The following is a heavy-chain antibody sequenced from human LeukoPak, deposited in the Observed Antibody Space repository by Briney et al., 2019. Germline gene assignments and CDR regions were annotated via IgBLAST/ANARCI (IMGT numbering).Heavy chain of an antibody. V-gene: IGHV3-48*02. CDR2: ISIGSDTI. Sequence: GGSLRLSCVASGFTLRSYTMNWVRQAPGQGLEWLSYISIGSDTIYYADSVKGRFAISRDNAKNSLYLQMNNLRDEDSAVYYCARGPPLFDPWGQGTLVTVSS. J-gene: IGHJ5*02. CDR3: ARGPPLFDP. CDR1: GFTLRSYT.